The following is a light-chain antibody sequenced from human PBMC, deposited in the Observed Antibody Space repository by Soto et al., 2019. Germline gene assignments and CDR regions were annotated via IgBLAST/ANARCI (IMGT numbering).Light chain of an antibody. V-gene: IGKV3-11*01. Sequence: ELVLTQSPATLSLSPGERATLSCRASQSVSSYLDWYQQKPVQAPRLLIYDASNSATGIPARFSGSGSGTDFTLTISSLEPEDFAGYYCQQRSTSFTFGPGTKVDIK. CDR1: QSVSSY. J-gene: IGKJ3*01. CDR2: DAS. CDR3: QQRSTSFT.